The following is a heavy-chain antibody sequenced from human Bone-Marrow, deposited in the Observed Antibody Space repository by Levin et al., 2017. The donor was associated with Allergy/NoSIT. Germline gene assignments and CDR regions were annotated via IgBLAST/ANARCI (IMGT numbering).Heavy chain of an antibody. V-gene: IGHV3-48*01. CDR3: ARDVKSGSPRRYWYFDL. CDR1: EFTFSDYH. J-gene: IGHJ2*01. Sequence: GGSLRLSCAASEFTFSDYHMNWVRLAPGKGLEWLAYISRTGNTFYYADSVKGRFAISRDNAENSVYLDMNSLRVEDTAVYYFARDVKSGSPRRYWYFDLWGHGTLVTVSS. CDR2: ISRTGNTF. D-gene: IGHD1-26*01.